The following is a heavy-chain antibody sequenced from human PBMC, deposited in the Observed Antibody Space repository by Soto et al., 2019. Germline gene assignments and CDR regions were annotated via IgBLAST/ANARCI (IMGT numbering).Heavy chain of an antibody. CDR1: SGSIDNVYW. V-gene: IGHV4-4*02. CDR2: TSHDGVT. J-gene: IGHJ4*02. D-gene: IGHD3-22*01. CDR3: ARHGMDYYDSSGYYYSPYYFDY. Sequence: PSETLSLTCAVSSGSIDNVYWWSWVRQSPGKGLEWIGETSHDGVTNYNPSLEGRVTISVDTSKNQFSLKLSSVTAADTAVYYCARHGMDYYDSSGYYYSPYYFDYWGQGTLVTVSS.